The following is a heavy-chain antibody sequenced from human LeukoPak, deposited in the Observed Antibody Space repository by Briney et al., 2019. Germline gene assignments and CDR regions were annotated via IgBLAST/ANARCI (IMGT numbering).Heavy chain of an antibody. CDR3: VKDRCDRSTCPEV. CDR1: GFTFSSYA. V-gene: IGHV3-23*01. D-gene: IGHD2-15*01. J-gene: IGHJ4*02. Sequence: GGSLRLSCAASGFTFSSYAMSWVRQAPGKGLEWVSAISGSGGSTYYADSVKGRFTISRDNSKNTLYLQMNSLRAEDTAVYYCVKDRCDRSTCPEVWGQGTLVTVSS. CDR2: ISGSGGST.